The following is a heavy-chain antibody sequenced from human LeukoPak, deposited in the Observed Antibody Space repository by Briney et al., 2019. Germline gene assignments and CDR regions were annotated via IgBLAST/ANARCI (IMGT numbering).Heavy chain of an antibody. CDR3: ATTRDYSGSLINFSEY. CDR2: ISSTGGTT. D-gene: IGHD1-26*01. CDR1: GVAFSSYE. V-gene: IGHV3-48*03. Sequence: GGSLRLSCAASGVAFSSYERNWVGQAPGKGLEWVSYISSTGGTTHYADSVKGRFTISRDNAKNSLYLQMNSLRAEDTAVYYCATTRDYSGSLINFSEYWGQGTLVTVSS. J-gene: IGHJ4*02.